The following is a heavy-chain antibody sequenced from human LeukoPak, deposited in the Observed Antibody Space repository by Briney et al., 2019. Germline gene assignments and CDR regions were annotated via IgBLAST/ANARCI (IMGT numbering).Heavy chain of an antibody. CDR2: ISYDGSNK. CDR3: ARDWKRVPAALVYYGMDV. Sequence: QPGRSLRLSCAASGFTFSSYAMHWVRQAPGKGLEWVAVISYDGSNKYYADSVKGRFTISRDNSKNTLYLQMNSLRAEDTAVYYCARDWKRVPAALVYYGMDVWGKGTTVTVSS. V-gene: IGHV3-30*04. D-gene: IGHD2-2*01. J-gene: IGHJ6*04. CDR1: GFTFSSYA.